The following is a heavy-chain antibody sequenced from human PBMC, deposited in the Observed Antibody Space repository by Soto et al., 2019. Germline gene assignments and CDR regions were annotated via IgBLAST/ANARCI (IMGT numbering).Heavy chain of an antibody. Sequence: SETLSLTCTVSGGSISSSSYDWGWTRQPPGKGLEWIGTIYYSGNIYYNPSLKSRVTISVDTSKNQFSLKLSSVTAADTAVYYCARAGGYDSSGYGRARIDPWGQGTLVTVSS. CDR1: GGSISSSSYD. J-gene: IGHJ5*02. CDR3: ARAGGYDSSGYGRARIDP. D-gene: IGHD3-22*01. V-gene: IGHV4-39*07. CDR2: IYYSGNI.